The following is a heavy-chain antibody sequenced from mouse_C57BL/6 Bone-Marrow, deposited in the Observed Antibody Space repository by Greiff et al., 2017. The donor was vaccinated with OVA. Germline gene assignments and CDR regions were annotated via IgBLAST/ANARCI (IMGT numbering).Heavy chain of an antibody. CDR3: TTWGVKDY. V-gene: IGHV14-4*01. J-gene: IGHJ2*01. CDR1: GFNIKDDY. CDR2: IDPENGDT. D-gene: IGHD2-2*01. Sequence: LVESGAELVRPGASVKLSCTASGFNIKDDYMHWVKQRPEQGLEWIGWIDPENGDTEYASKFQGKATITADPSSNTAYLQLSSLTAEDTAVYYCTTWGVKDYWGQGTTLTVSS.